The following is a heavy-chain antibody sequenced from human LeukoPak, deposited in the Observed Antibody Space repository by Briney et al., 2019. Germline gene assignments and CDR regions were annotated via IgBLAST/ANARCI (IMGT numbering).Heavy chain of an antibody. CDR2: ISSNGGST. CDR3: VKDLGALGDY. D-gene: IGHD3-10*01. CDR1: GFTFSSYA. J-gene: IGHJ4*02. V-gene: IGHV3-64D*06. Sequence: GGSLRLSCSASGFTFSSYAMHWVRQAPGKGLECVSAISSNGGSTYYADSVKGRFTISRDNSKNTLYLQMSSLRAEDTAVYYCVKDLGALGDYWGQGTLVTVSS.